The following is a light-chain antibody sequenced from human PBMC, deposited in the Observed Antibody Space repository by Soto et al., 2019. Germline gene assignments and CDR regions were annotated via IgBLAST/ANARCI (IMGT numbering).Light chain of an antibody. CDR1: QTVTSSY. CDR2: DAS. J-gene: IGKJ5*01. V-gene: IGKV3-11*01. Sequence: EIVLTHSPGTPSLSPGERATLSCRASQTVTSSYFAWYQQRPGQAPRLLIYDASNRATGIPARFSGSGSGTDFTLTISSLEPEDFAVYYCQQLSNWPPITFGQGTRLEIK. CDR3: QQLSNWPPIT.